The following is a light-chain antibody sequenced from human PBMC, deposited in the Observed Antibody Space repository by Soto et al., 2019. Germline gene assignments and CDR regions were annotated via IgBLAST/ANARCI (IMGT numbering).Light chain of an antibody. Sequence: QSVLTQPASVSGSPGQSITISCTGTSSDVGDYDYVSWYQQHPGKAPKLMIYEVTNRPSGVSNRFSGSKSGNTASLTISGLLPEDEAAYYCNSYTSSGTLVFGGGTKVTVL. V-gene: IGLV2-14*03. CDR1: SSDVGDYDY. CDR2: EVT. J-gene: IGLJ2*01. CDR3: NSYTSSGTLV.